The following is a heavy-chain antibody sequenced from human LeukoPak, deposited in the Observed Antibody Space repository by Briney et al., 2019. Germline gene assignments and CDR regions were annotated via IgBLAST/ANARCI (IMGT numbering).Heavy chain of an antibody. V-gene: IGHV3-23*01. J-gene: IGHJ4*02. D-gene: IGHD3-9*01. CDR1: GFTFSSYA. CDR3: ARGTLAGYFLGY. CDR2: ISGSGGST. Sequence: GGSLRLSCAASGFTFSSYAMSWVRQAPGKGLEWVSAISGSGGSTYYADSVKGRFSISRDNAKNTVYLQMDSLRAEDTAQYYCARGTLAGYFLGYWGQGTLVTVSS.